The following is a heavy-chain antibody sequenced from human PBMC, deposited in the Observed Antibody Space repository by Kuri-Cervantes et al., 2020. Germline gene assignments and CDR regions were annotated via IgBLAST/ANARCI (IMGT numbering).Heavy chain of an antibody. D-gene: IGHD1-1*01. CDR2: IYTSGST. J-gene: IGHJ5*02. V-gene: IGHV4-61*02. Sequence: SETLSLTCTVSGGSISSGSYYWSWIRQPAGKGLEWIGRIYTSGSTNYNPSLKSRVNISVDTSKNQFSLNLNSVTAADTAVYYCARYITTWKYFDPWGQGTLVTVSS. CDR3: ARYITTWKYFDP. CDR1: GGSISSGSYY.